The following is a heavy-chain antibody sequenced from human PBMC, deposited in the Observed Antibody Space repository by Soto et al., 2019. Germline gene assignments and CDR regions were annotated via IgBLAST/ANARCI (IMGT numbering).Heavy chain of an antibody. V-gene: IGHV3-7*01. D-gene: IGHD3-10*01. Sequence: EVQLVESGGGLVQPGGSLRLSCAASGFTFSNYWMSWVRQAPGKGLEWVANIKQDGSEKYYVDSVKGRFAISRDNAKNSLYLQMNSLRAEDTAVYYCARDETYYYGSGPVGGQGTLVTVSS. J-gene: IGHJ4*02. CDR1: GFTFSNYW. CDR3: ARDETYYYGSGPV. CDR2: IKQDGSEK.